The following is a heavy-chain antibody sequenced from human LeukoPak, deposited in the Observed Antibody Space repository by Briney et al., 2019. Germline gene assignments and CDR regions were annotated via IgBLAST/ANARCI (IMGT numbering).Heavy chain of an antibody. Sequence: ASVKVSCKASGYTFTNYGISWVRQAPGQGLEWMGWISAYNGNTHYAQNLQGRVTMTTDTSTSTAYMELRSLRSDDTAVYYCARADPWLRNHDYWGQGTLVTVSS. V-gene: IGHV1-18*01. CDR2: ISAYNGNT. D-gene: IGHD5-12*01. CDR1: GYTFTNYG. CDR3: ARADPWLRNHDY. J-gene: IGHJ4*02.